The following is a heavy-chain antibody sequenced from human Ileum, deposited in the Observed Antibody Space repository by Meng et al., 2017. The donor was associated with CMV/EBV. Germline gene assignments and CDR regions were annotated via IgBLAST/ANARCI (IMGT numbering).Heavy chain of an antibody. CDR2: IKQDGSEK. D-gene: IGHD5-18*01. CDR1: GFTFSSYS. CDR3: ARWNGYGYGLNY. V-gene: IGHV3-7*01. Sequence: GGSLRLSCAASGFTFSSYSMHWVRQVPGKGLVCVANIKQDGSEKNYVDSVKDRFTISRDNAKNSLYLQMNSLRAEDTGVYYCARWNGYGYGLNYWGQGTVVTVSS. J-gene: IGHJ4*02.